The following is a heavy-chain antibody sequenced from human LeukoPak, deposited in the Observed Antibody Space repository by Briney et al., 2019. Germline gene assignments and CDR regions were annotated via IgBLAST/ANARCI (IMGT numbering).Heavy chain of an antibody. V-gene: IGHV3-23*01. CDR2: ISGSGGST. J-gene: IGHJ4*02. D-gene: IGHD3-9*01. CDR1: GFTFSSYA. CDR3: AKIDLSIYDILACYYRAGHFDY. Sequence: VGSLRLSCAASGFTFSSYAMSWVRQAPGKGLEWGSAISGSGGSTYYADSVKGRSTISRDNSKNTLYLQMNSLRAEDTAVYYWAKIDLSIYDILACYYRAGHFDYWGQGTLVTVSS.